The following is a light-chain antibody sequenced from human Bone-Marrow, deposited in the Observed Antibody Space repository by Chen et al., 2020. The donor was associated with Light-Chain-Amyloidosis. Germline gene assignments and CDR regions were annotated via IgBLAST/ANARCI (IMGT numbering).Light chain of an antibody. CDR2: GSS. CDR1: QTISSNY. Sequence: EIVLTQSPGTLSLSPGEGANLSCRASQTISSNYLTWYQQKFGQAPRLLIYGSSSRATGIPDRFTGSGSGTDFTLTINSLEPEDLAMYYCQQYGTSPLTFGRGTKLEIQ. CDR3: QQYGTSPLT. V-gene: IGKV3-20*01. J-gene: IGKJ4*01.